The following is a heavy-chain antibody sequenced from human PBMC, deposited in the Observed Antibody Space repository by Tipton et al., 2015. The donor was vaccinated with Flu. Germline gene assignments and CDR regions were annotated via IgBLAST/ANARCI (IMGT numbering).Heavy chain of an antibody. V-gene: IGHV4-39*07. J-gene: IGHJ4*02. D-gene: IGHD6-6*01. CDR1: GGSISSSTYH. CDR3: ARDPWAVPYYFDY. Sequence: LRLSCTVSGGSISSSTYHWGWIRQPPGKGLEWIGTIYYSGSTYYNPSLKSRVTISVDTSKNQFSLKVSSVTAADTAIYYCARDPWAVPYYFDYWGQGTLITVSS. CDR2: IYYSGST.